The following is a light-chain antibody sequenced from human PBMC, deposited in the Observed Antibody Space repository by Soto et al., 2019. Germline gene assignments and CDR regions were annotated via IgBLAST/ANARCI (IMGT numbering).Light chain of an antibody. J-gene: IGLJ1*01. Sequence: QSALTQPPSASGSPGQSVTISCTGTSSDVGGYNYVSWYQQHPGKAPKLMIYEVTERPSGVPDRFSGSKSGNTASLTVSGLQAEDEADYYCASYAGSNTDFGTGTKLTVL. CDR3: ASYAGSNTD. V-gene: IGLV2-8*01. CDR2: EVT. CDR1: SSDVGGYNY.